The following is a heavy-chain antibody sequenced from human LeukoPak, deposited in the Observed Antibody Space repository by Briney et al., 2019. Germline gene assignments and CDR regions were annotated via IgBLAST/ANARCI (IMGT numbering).Heavy chain of an antibody. J-gene: IGHJ6*04. CDR2: TYSSGST. Sequence: SETLSLTCTVSGGSISSYYWSWIRQPPGKGLEWIGYTYSSGSTNYNPSLKSGATISEDTPRTQFSRKRSSLTLPTPPVNYSGSTNYNPSLKSRVTISVDTSKNQFSLKLSSVTAADTAVYYCARGGGSSSWYYYGMDVWGKGTTVTVSS. CDR1: GGSISSYY. CDR3: GSTNYNPSLKSRVTISVDTSKNQFSLKLSSVTAADTAVYYCARGGGSSSWYYYGMDV. D-gene: IGHD3-10*01. V-gene: IGHV4-59*01.